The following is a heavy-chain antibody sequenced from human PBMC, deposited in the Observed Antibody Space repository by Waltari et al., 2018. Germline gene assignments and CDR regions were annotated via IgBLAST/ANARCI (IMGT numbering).Heavy chain of an antibody. J-gene: IGHJ4*02. CDR2: IYYSGSP. Sequence: QVQLQESGPGLVKPSETLSLTCTVSGGSISSYYWSWIRQPPGKGLDWIGYIYYSGSPNYTPPLSSRVTISVDTSKNQFSLKLSSVTAADTAVYYCARTGTSRAKPGYYFDYWGQGTLVTVSS. CDR3: ARTGTSRAKPGYYFDY. V-gene: IGHV4-59*01. D-gene: IGHD3-10*01. CDR1: GGSISSYY.